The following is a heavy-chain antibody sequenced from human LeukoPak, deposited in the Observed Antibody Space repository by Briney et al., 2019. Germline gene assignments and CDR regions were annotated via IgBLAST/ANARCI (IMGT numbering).Heavy chain of an antibody. V-gene: IGHV4-38-2*02. D-gene: IGHD2-15*01. CDR1: GYSISGGYY. CDR3: ARSVYCSGGSCPKEYFDY. Sequence: SETLSLTCTVSGYSISGGYYWGWIRQPPGKGRGGMGRSYHSGSTYYNPSLKSRVTISVDTSKNQFSLKLSSVTAADTAVYYCARSVYCSGGSCPKEYFDYWGQGTLVTVSS. CDR2: SYHSGST. J-gene: IGHJ4*02.